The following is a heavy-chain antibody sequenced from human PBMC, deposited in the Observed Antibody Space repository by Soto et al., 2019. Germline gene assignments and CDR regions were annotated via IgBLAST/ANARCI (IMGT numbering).Heavy chain of an antibody. J-gene: IGHJ6*02. CDR3: AKESDDILTGYYPTPYYYYYYGMDV. CDR1: GFTFSSYA. Sequence: GGSLRLSCAASGFTFSSYAMSWVRQAPGKGLEWVSAISGSGGSTYYADSVKGRFTISRDNSKNALYLQMNSLRAEDTAVYYCAKESDDILTGYYPTPYYYYYYGMDVWGQGTTVTISS. V-gene: IGHV3-23*01. D-gene: IGHD3-9*01. CDR2: ISGSGGST.